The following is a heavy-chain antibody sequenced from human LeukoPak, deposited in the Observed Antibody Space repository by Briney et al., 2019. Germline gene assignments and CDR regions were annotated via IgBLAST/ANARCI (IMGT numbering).Heavy chain of an antibody. V-gene: IGHV3-7*01. J-gene: IGHJ4*02. Sequence: GGSLRLSCAASGFTFSRYWMSWVCQAPGKGLEWVANINQEGSEKYYVDSVKGRFTISRDNAKNSLYLQMNSLRVEDTAVYYCARPFSDLVSSDYWGQGILVTASS. CDR3: ARPFSDLVSSDY. D-gene: IGHD5/OR15-5a*01. CDR1: GFTFSRYW. CDR2: INQEGSEK.